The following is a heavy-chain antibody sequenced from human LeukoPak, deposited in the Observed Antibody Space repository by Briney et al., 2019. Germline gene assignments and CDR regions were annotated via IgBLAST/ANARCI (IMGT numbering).Heavy chain of an antibody. CDR1: EHIFTIYH. D-gene: IGHD2-8*01. J-gene: IGHJ5*02. CDR3: ALVSSGNWWFDP. Sequence: ASVKVSCKTSEHIFTIYHINWVRQAPGQELEWLACINRDTGGTKYAQDLQGRFTVARDTSLTTTYMELSTLTSDDTAVYYCALVSSGNWWFDPWGPGTLVTVSS. V-gene: IGHV1-2*02. CDR2: INRDTGGT.